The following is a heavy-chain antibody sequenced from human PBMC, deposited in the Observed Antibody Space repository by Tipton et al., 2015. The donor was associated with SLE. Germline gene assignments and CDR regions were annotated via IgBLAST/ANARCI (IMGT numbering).Heavy chain of an antibody. CDR2: IFARGST. J-gene: IGHJ6*03. CDR1: GGSVSSGNYY. D-gene: IGHD5-18*01. Sequence: TLSLTCTVSGGSVSSGNYYWSWIRQSAGKGLEWIGRIFARGSTNYNPSLNSRVTISVDTSKNQFSLKLSSVTAADTAVYYCAREATAIEVRYYYHYYMDVWGKGTTVTISS. V-gene: IGHV4-61*02. CDR3: AREATAIEVRYYYHYYMDV.